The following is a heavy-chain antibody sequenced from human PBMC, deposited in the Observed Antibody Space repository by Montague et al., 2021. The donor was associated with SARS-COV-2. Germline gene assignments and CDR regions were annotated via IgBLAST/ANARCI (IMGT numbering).Heavy chain of an antibody. Sequence: TLSLTCTVSGGSISDGNYYWSWVRQPPGKGLEWIGYIYHTGSAYYNPSLKSRVTISVDTSRDQLSLTLRSVTAADTAVYYCTRYVEVLLTCYYSFDCWGQGTLVTVSS. J-gene: IGHJ4*02. V-gene: IGHV4-30-4*08. CDR2: IYHTGSA. CDR1: GGSISDGNYY. D-gene: IGHD3-9*01. CDR3: TRYVEVLLTCYYSFDC.